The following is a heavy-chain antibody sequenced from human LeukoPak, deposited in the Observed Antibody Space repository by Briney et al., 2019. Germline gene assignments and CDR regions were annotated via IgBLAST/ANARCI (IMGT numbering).Heavy chain of an antibody. J-gene: IGHJ4*02. D-gene: IGHD3-10*01. CDR3: ARVTGGSGSYYFGY. CDR2: ISAYNGNT. V-gene: IGHV1-18*01. CDR1: GYTFTSYG. Sequence: ASVKVSCKSSGYTFTSYGISWVRQAPGQGLEWMGWISAYNGNTNYAQKLQGRVTMTTDTSTSTAYMELRSLRSDDTAVYYCARVTGGSGSYYFGYWGQGTLVTVSS.